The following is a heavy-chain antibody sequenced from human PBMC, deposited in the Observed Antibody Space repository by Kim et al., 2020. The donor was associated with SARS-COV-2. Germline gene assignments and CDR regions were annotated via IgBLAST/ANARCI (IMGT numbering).Heavy chain of an antibody. J-gene: IGHJ4*02. Sequence: YYADSVKGRFTISRDNSKNTLYLQMNSLRAEDTAVYYCARLISPGGYADYWGQGTLVTVSS. CDR3: ARLISPGGYADY. D-gene: IGHD5-12*01. V-gene: IGHV3-33*01.